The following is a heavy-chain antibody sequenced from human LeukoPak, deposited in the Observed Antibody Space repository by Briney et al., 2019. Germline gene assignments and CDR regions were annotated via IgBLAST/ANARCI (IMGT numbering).Heavy chain of an antibody. CDR2: ISAYNGNT. CDR3: ARFRPRYCSGGSCFCRFDP. CDR1: GYTFTSYG. Sequence: ASVKVSCKASGYTFTSYGISWVRQAPGQGLEWMGWISAYNGNTNYAQKLQGRVTMTTDTSTSTAYMELRSLRSDDTAVYYCARFRPRYCSGGSCFCRFDPWGQGTLVTVSS. D-gene: IGHD2-15*01. J-gene: IGHJ5*02. V-gene: IGHV1-18*01.